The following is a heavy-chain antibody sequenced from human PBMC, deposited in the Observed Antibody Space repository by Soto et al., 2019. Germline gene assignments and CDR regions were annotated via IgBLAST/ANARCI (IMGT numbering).Heavy chain of an antibody. J-gene: IGHJ4*02. CDR2: VSFDSNYI. D-gene: IGHD6-13*01. CDR3: ARERGWQLYFDY. CDR1: GFTFSSYS. Sequence: PGGSLRLSCAASGFTFSSYSMNWVRQAPGKGLEWVSLVSFDSNYIYYADSVKGRFTISRDNAKNSVYLQMNSLRAEDTAVYHCARERGWQLYFDYWGQGALVTVSS. V-gene: IGHV3-21*01.